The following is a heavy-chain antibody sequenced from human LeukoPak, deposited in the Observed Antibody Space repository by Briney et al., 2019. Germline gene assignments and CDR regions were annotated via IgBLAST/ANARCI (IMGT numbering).Heavy chain of an antibody. CDR1: GGTFSSYT. Sequence: ASVKVSCKASGGTFSSYTISWVRQAPGQGLEWMGRIIPILGIANYAQKFQGRVTITADKFTSTAYMELSSLRSEDTAVYYCARGGTMIVHSTTYFDYWGQGTLVTVSS. CDR3: ARGGTMIVHSTTYFDY. J-gene: IGHJ4*02. V-gene: IGHV1-69*02. D-gene: IGHD3-22*01. CDR2: IIPILGIA.